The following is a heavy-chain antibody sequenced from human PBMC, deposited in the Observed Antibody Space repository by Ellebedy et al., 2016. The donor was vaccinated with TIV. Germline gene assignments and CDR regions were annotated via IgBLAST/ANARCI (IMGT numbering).Heavy chain of an antibody. CDR1: GYTFTNYW. CDR3: ARPSDWNDGYFHY. CDR2: IYPTDSDT. J-gene: IGHJ4*02. Sequence: PGGSLRLSCKASGYTFTNYWIGSVRQMPGKGLEWMGIIYPTDSDTRYSPSFQGQVTISADKSISTAYLQWNSLKASDTAMFYCARPSDWNDGYFHYWGQGTLVTVSS. D-gene: IGHD1-1*01. V-gene: IGHV5-51*01.